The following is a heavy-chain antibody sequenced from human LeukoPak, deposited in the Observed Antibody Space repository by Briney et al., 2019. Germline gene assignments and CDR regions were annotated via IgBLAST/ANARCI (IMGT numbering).Heavy chain of an antibody. V-gene: IGHV4-59*01. J-gene: IGHJ4*02. CDR2: IFYSGST. CDR3: ARGWTPNHHTAMAY. D-gene: IGHD5-18*01. CDR1: GGSISSYY. Sequence: SETLSLTRTASGGSISSYYWSWIRQPPGKGLEWIGYIFYSGSTNYNPSLKSRVTVSVDMSKHQFSLRLSSVTAADTAVYYCARGWTPNHHTAMAYWGQGTLVTVFS.